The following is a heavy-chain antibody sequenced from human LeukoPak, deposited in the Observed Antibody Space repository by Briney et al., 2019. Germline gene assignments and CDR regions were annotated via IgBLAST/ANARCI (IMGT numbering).Heavy chain of an antibody. CDR1: GFTFSSYA. CDR3: AKSPVGSGSFIDY. D-gene: IGHD3-10*01. J-gene: IGHJ4*02. V-gene: IGHV3-30-3*02. Sequence: GGSLRLSCAASGFTFSSYAMHWVRQAPGKGLEWVAVISYDGSNKYYADSVKGRFTISRDNSKNTLYLQMNSLRAEDTAVYYCAKSPVGSGSFIDYRGQGTLVTVSS. CDR2: ISYDGSNK.